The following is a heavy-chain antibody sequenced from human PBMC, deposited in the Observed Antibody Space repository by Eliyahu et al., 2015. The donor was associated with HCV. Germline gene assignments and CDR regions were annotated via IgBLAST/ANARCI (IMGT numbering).Heavy chain of an antibody. D-gene: IGHD4-17*01. CDR3: ARYDYGDYV. Sequence: EVQLVESGGGLVQPGGSLRLSCAALDSPFGANSMNWVRQAPGKGLEWVSYISSSSSTIYYADSVKGRFTISRDNAKNSLYLQMNSLRDEDTAVYYCARYDYGDYVWGQGTLVTVSS. J-gene: IGHJ4*02. CDR2: ISSSSSTI. V-gene: IGHV3-48*02. CDR1: DSPFGANS.